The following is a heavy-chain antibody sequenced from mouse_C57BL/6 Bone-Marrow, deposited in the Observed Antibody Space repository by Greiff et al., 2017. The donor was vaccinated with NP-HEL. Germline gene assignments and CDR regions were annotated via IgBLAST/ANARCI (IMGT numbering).Heavy chain of an antibody. CDR2: ILPGSGST. D-gene: IGHD1-1*01. Sequence: VQLQESGAELMKPGASVKLSCKATGYTFTGYWIEWVKQRPGHGLEWIGEILPGSGSTNYNEKFKGKATFTADTSSNTAYMQLSSLTTEDSAIYYCARYLYYYGSSYVSYWYFDVWGTGTTVTVSS. CDR3: ARYLYYYGSSYVSYWYFDV. J-gene: IGHJ1*03. V-gene: IGHV1-9*01. CDR1: GYTFTGYW.